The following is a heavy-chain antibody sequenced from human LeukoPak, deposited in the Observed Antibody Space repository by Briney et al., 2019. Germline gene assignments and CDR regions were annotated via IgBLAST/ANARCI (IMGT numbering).Heavy chain of an antibody. V-gene: IGHV3-7*05. CDR1: GFTFSTYW. J-gene: IGHJ4*02. CDR3: ARDVGGNLDY. CDR2: IKQDGSQK. Sequence: PRGSLRLSCAVSGFTFSTYWMAWVRQAPGKGLEWVANIKQDGSQKNYVDSVKGRFIISRDNHKNSLYLQMNSLRAEDTAVYYCARDVGGNLDYWGQGILVTVSS. D-gene: IGHD1-26*01.